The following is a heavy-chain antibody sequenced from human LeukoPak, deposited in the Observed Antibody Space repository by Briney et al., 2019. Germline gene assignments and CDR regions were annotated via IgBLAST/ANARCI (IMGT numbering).Heavy chain of an antibody. CDR1: GFTFSSYE. CDR3: ARAVMRCSGCSCHNWFDP. J-gene: IGHJ5*02. V-gene: IGHV3-48*03. Sequence: QPGGSLRFSCAASGFTFSSYEMHWCRRAPGKGQEWVSYISSGGSTIYYADAVKGRFTISRDNAKNSVYLQMNSLRDEDTALYYCARAVMRCSGCSCHNWFDPWGQGTLVTVSS. D-gene: IGHD2-15*01. CDR2: ISSGGSTI.